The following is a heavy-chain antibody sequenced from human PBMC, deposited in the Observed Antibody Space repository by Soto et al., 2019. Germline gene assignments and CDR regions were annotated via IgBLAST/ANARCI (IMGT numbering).Heavy chain of an antibody. D-gene: IGHD2-15*01. CDR2: ISAGGGST. V-gene: IGHV3-23*01. CDR1: RFTFSSYG. J-gene: IGHJ6*02. CDR3: AKGAAFYYYYGMDV. Sequence: EVQLLESGGGLVQPGGSLRLSCAASRFTFSSYGMSWVRQAPGKGLEWVPSISAGGGSTYYADSVKGRFTISRDNSKNTLSLQMNSLRAEDTALYYCAKGAAFYYYYGMDVWGQGTTVTVSS.